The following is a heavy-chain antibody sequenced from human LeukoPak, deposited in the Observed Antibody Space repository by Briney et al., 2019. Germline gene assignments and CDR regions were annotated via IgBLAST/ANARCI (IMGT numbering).Heavy chain of an antibody. D-gene: IGHD6-19*01. CDR1: GFTFSNAW. CDR2: IKQDGSEK. J-gene: IGHJ6*02. V-gene: IGHV3-7*05. Sequence: PGGSLRLSCAASGFTFSNAWMSWVRQAPGKGLEWVANIKQDGSEKYYVDSVKGRFTISRDNAKNSLYLQMNSLRVEDTAVYYCARGIAVVPGMDVWGQGTTVTVSS. CDR3: ARGIAVVPGMDV.